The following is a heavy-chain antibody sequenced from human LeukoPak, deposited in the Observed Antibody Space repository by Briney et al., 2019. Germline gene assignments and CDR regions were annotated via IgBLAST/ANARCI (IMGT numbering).Heavy chain of an antibody. D-gene: IGHD2-15*01. J-gene: IGHJ4*02. CDR1: GFTFSSYA. CDR2: ICGSGEIT. Sequence: GGSLRLSCAASGFTFSSYAMSWVRQTPGKGLEWVSAICGSGEITYYADSVKGRFTISRDNSRNTLYLQMNSLRAEDTAMYYCAKGSGGSCYSGLDYWGQGTLVTVSS. V-gene: IGHV3-23*01. CDR3: AKGSGGSCYSGLDY.